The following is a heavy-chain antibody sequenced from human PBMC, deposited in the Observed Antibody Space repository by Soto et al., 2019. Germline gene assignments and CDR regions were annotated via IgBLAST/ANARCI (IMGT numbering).Heavy chain of an antibody. Sequence: GGSRRLSCAASGFTFSTHAMHWVRQAPGKGLECVAIVSFDGSNKYYADSVKGRFTISRDNAKNTLYLQMNSLRAEDTAFYYCAREGYSYGYGVSYYYGMDVWGQGTTVTVSS. J-gene: IGHJ6*02. D-gene: IGHD5-18*01. CDR1: GFTFSTHA. CDR3: AREGYSYGYGVSYYYGMDV. CDR2: VSFDGSNK. V-gene: IGHV3-30*04.